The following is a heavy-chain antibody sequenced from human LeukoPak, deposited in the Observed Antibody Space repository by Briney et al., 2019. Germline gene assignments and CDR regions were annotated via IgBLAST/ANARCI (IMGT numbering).Heavy chain of an antibody. J-gene: IGHJ6*03. CDR2: ISKGGST. CDR3: ARQRYGGGPYYYYYLDV. CDR1: GGSFSGHS. V-gene: IGHV4-59*08. D-gene: IGHD4-23*01. Sequence: PSETLSLTCAVYGGSFSGHSWSWIRQPPGKGLEWIGYISKGGSTTYNPSLKSRVTISPDTSKNQLSLNLTSVTAADTAVFYCARQRYGGGPYYYYYLDVWGKGTSVTVSS.